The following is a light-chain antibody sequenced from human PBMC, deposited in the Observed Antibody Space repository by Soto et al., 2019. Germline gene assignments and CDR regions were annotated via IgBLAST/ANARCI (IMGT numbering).Light chain of an antibody. Sequence: EIVMTQSPGTLSVSPGERATVSCRASQSVSSNLAWYQLKPGQAPRLPIYGASTRATGIPARFSGSGSGTEFTLTISSLQSEDFAVYYCQQYHNWWTFGQGTKVDIK. CDR1: QSVSSN. J-gene: IGKJ1*01. CDR2: GAS. CDR3: QQYHNWWT. V-gene: IGKV3-15*01.